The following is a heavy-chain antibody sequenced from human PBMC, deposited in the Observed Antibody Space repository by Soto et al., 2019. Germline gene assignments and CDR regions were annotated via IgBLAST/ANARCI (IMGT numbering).Heavy chain of an antibody. V-gene: IGHV4-39*01. Sequence: SETLSLTCTVSGGSISSSSYYWGWIRQPPGKGLEWIGSIYYSGSTYYNPSLKSRVTISVDTSKNQFSLKLSSVTAADTAVYYCAGHLMKLYYVDYWGQGTLVTVSS. D-gene: IGHD3-9*01. CDR2: IYYSGST. CDR3: AGHLMKLYYVDY. J-gene: IGHJ4*02. CDR1: GGSISSSSYY.